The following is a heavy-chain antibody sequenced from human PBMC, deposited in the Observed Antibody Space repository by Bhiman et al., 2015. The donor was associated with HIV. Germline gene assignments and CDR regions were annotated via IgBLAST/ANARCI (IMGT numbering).Heavy chain of an antibody. Sequence: EVQLVESGGGLVKPGGSLRLSCAASGFTFSNYDIDWVRQAPGKGLEWVSSISGGGTYIYYADSVKGRFTISRDNAKNSLYLQMSSLRAEDTAVYYCARNPTTVTAAEFEYYFDYWGQGTLVTVSS. V-gene: IGHV3-21*03. CDR3: ARNPTTVTAAEFEYYFDY. CDR2: ISGGGTYI. CDR1: GFTFSNYD. D-gene: IGHD4-17*01. J-gene: IGHJ4*02.